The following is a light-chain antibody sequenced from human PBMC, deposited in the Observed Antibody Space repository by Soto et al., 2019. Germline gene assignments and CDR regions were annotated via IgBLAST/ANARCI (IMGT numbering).Light chain of an antibody. CDR3: QKYGNFWT. J-gene: IGKJ1*01. CDR1: QNVSSNL. V-gene: IGKV3-20*01. Sequence: EIVMTQSPATLSVSPGERATLSRRASQNVSSNLLVWYQPNPGKAPRLLIYGASSRATGIPDRLSGSGSGTDFSLTIRRLEPDDFAVYYCQKYGNFWTFGQGTKVDIK. CDR2: GAS.